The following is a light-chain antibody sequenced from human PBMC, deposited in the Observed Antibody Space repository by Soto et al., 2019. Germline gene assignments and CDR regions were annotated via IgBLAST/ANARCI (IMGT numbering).Light chain of an antibody. Sequence: DIQMTQSPSTLSASVGDRVTITCRASQSISTWLAWYQQKPGKAPKVLIYRASTLEGGVPSRFSGSGSGTEFTLTISSLQPDDFATYHCQQYSSYPWTFGQGTKVDIK. CDR1: QSISTW. J-gene: IGKJ1*01. V-gene: IGKV1-5*03. CDR3: QQYSSYPWT. CDR2: RAS.